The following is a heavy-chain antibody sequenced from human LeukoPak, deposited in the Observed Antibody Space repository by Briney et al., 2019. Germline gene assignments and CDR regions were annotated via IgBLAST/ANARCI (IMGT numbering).Heavy chain of an antibody. D-gene: IGHD2-2*01. Sequence: AASVKVSCKASGYTFTSYAMNWVRQAPGQGLEWMGWINTNTGNPTYAQGFTGRFVFSLDTSVSTAYLQISSLKAEDTAVYYCAREGIYCSSTSCRNNWFDPWGQGTLVTVSS. CDR2: INTNTGNP. J-gene: IGHJ5*02. CDR3: AREGIYCSSTSCRNNWFDP. CDR1: GYTFTSYA. V-gene: IGHV7-4-1*02.